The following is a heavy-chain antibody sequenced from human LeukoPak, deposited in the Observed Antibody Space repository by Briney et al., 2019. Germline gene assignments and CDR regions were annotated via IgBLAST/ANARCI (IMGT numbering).Heavy chain of an antibody. CDR3: ARDSRYYGSGSYGY. CDR2: IYHSGST. D-gene: IGHD3-10*01. V-gene: IGHV4-4*02. J-gene: IGHJ4*02. CDR1: GVSISSNNW. Sequence: SGTLSLTCVVSGVSISSNNWWSWVRQSPGKGLEWIGEIYHSGSTNYNPSLKSRVTISVDKSKNQFSLRLSSVAAADTAVYYCARDSRYYGSGSYGYWGQGTLVTVFS.